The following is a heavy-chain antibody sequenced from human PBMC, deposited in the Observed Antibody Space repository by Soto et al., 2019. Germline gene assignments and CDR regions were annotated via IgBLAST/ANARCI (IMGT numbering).Heavy chain of an antibody. D-gene: IGHD3-10*02. V-gene: IGHV3-9*01. J-gene: IGHJ6*03. CDR3: AKDSPVRPRDYYYYMDV. CDR2: ISWNSGSI. CDR1: GFTFSSYA. Sequence: PGGSLRLSCAASGFTFSSYAMRWVRQAPGKGLEWVSGISWNSGSIGYADSVKGRFTISRDNAKNSLYLQMNSLRAEDTALYYCAKDSPVRPRDYYYYMDVWGKGTTVTVSS.